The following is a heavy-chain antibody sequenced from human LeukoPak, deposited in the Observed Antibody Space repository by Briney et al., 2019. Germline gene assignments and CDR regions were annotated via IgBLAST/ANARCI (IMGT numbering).Heavy chain of an antibody. CDR3: AKDMRYSSGWYEGGIDY. Sequence: GGPLSSSGAASGFTFRSFGMNGVGQAPGKGLKGVSYICSSSSTIYYADSVKGRFTISRDNSKNTLYLQMNSLRAEDTAVYYCAKDMRYSSGWYEGGIDYWGQGTLVTVSS. J-gene: IGHJ4*02. CDR2: ICSSSSTI. CDR1: GFTFRSFG. V-gene: IGHV3-48*01. D-gene: IGHD6-19*01.